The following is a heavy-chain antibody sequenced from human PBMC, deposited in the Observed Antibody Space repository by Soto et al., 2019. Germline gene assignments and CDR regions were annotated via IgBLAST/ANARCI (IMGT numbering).Heavy chain of an antibody. Sequence: SETLSLTCAVYGGSFTNFYWTWIRQPPGKGLEWIGVIDHLGTTNYNPSLQSRVTLSLDTSKIHFSLELTSVTAADTAVYYCSRALRGAEVRAWGQGTMVTVSS. D-gene: IGHD3-10*01. CDR2: IDHLGTT. V-gene: IGHV4-34*01. CDR1: GGSFTNFY. J-gene: IGHJ4*03. CDR3: SRALRGAEVRA.